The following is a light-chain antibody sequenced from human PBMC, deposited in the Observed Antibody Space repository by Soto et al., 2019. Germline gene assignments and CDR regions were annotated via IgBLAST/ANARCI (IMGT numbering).Light chain of an antibody. CDR2: GAS. J-gene: IGKJ4*01. CDR3: QQYYNWPPLT. Sequence: EIVMTQSPATLSVSPGERATLSCRASQSVNSNLAWYQQKPGQALRLLIYGASTRATGIPARFSGSGSGAEFTLTISSLQSEDFALYYCQQYYNWPPLTFGGGTKVEIK. V-gene: IGKV3-15*01. CDR1: QSVNSN.